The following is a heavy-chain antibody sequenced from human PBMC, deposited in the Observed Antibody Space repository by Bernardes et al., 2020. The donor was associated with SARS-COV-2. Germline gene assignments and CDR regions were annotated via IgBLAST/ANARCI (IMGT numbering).Heavy chain of an antibody. CDR1: GFSFNTYW. CDR2: INSDRSRT. V-gene: IGHV3-74*01. D-gene: IGHD1-1*01. Sequence: GSLSLSRAASGFSFNTYWMHWVRQVPGKGLVWVSHINSDRSRTNYADSVKGRFTIFRDNAKNTLYLQMNSLRAEDTAVYYCTRDPSGTSPAWGQGTLVTVSS. CDR3: TRDPSGTSPA. J-gene: IGHJ5*02.